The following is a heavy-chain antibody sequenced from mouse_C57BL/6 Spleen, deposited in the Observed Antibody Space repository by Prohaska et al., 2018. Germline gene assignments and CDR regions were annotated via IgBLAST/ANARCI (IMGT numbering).Heavy chain of an antibody. V-gene: IGHV4-1*01. Sequence: EVKLLQSGGGLVQPGGSLKLSCAASGIDFSRYWMSWVRRAPGKGIEWIGEIXXXSSTINYAPSLKDEFIISRDNAKNTLYLQMSKVRSDDTALYYCARPYYYGSSYWYFDVWGTGTTVTVSS. J-gene: IGHJ1*03. CDR1: GIDFSRYW. D-gene: IGHD1-1*01. CDR3: ARPYYYGSSYWYFDV. CDR2: IXXXSSTI.